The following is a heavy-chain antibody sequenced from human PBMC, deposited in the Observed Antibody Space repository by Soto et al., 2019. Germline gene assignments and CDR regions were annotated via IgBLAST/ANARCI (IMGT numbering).Heavy chain of an antibody. Sequence: EVQLLESGGGLVQPEGSLRLSCVASGFSFSGYAMSWVRQAPGKGLVWVSSMTATGVSIYYTDSVRGRFTISRDNSKNTLYLQMSSLRAEDTARYYCAKDSIPYSSSYDLDHWGRGALVTVSS. D-gene: IGHD6-6*01. V-gene: IGHV3-23*01. CDR3: AKDSIPYSSSYDLDH. CDR1: GFSFSGYA. CDR2: MTATGVSI. J-gene: IGHJ4*02.